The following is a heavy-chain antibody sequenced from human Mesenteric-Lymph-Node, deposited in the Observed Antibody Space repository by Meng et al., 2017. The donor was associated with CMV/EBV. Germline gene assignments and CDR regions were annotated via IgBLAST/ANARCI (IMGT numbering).Heavy chain of an antibody. V-gene: IGHV3-66*02. Sequence: GESLKISCAASGFTFSNYNMTCVRQAPGKGLEWVSVIYSGGSTYYADSVKGRFTISRDNSKNTLYLQMNSLRAEDTAVYYCARDLASRYYYYGMDVWGQGTTVTVSS. CDR2: IYSGGST. CDR3: ARDLASRYYYYGMDV. D-gene: IGHD2-2*01. J-gene: IGHJ6*02. CDR1: GFTFSNYN.